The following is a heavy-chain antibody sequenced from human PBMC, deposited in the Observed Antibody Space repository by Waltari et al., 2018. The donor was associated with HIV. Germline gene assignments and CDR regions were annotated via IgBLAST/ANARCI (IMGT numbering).Heavy chain of an antibody. Sequence: QVQLVQSGAEVKKPGSSVKVSCKASGGTFSSYAISWVRQAPGQGLEWMGGIIPIFGTANYAQKFQGRVTITADESTSTAYMELSSLRSEDTAVYYCARSLRLAAAGTSYYYYGMDVWGQGTTVTVSS. J-gene: IGHJ6*02. CDR1: GGTFSSYA. CDR2: IIPIFGTA. V-gene: IGHV1-69*01. D-gene: IGHD6-13*01. CDR3: ARSLRLAAAGTSYYYYGMDV.